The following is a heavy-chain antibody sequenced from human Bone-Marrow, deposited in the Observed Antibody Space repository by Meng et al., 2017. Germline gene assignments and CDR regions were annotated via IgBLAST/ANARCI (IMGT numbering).Heavy chain of an antibody. J-gene: IGHJ5*02. CDR2: IYSGGST. CDR3: ARDFYEGYNTNWFEP. D-gene: IGHD5-24*01. Sequence: GESLKISCAASGFTVSSNYMSWVRQAPGKGLEWVSVIYSGGSTYYADSVKGRFTISRDNSKNTLYLQMNSLRAEDTAVYYCARDFYEGYNTNWFEPWGQGNLVTVSS. V-gene: IGHV3-66*02. CDR1: GFTVSSNY.